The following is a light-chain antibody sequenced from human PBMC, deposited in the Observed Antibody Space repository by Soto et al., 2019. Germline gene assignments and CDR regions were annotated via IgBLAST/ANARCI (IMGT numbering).Light chain of an antibody. V-gene: IGKV1-5*03. J-gene: IGKJ1*01. CDR2: KMS. CDR1: QSISAW. CDR3: QQYNSYPWT. Sequence: DIQMTQSPSTLFASVGDTATITCRASQSISAWLAWYQQRPGKAPKLLIYKMSASERGVPSRFSGSGSGTECTLTISSLQPEDFETYYCQQYNSYPWTFGQGTKVDIK.